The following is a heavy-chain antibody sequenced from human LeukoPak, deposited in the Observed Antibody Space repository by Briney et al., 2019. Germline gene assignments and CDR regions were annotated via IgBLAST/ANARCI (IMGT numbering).Heavy chain of an antibody. D-gene: IGHD5-24*01. Sequence: SETLSLTCTVSGGSISSYYWSWIRQPPGKGLEWIGYIYYSGSTNYNPSLKSRVTISVDTSKNQFSLKLSSVTAADTAVYYCARAITPCFSFDIWGQGTMVTVS. J-gene: IGHJ3*02. CDR3: ARAITPCFSFDI. CDR2: IYYSGST. CDR1: GGSISSYY. V-gene: IGHV4-59*08.